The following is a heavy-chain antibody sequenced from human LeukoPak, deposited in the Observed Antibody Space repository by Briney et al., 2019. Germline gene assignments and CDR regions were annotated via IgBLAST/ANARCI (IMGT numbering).Heavy chain of an antibody. J-gene: IGHJ6*03. CDR1: GGSISSYY. V-gene: IGHV4-4*07. Sequence: NPSETLSLTCTVSGGSISSYYWSWIRQPAGKGLEWIGRIYTSGSTNYNPSLKSRVTMSVDTSKNQFSLKLSSVTAADTAVYYCARHDVLRFLEWLPLAGSGYYYYMDVWGKGTTVTVSS. CDR2: IYTSGST. D-gene: IGHD3-3*01. CDR3: ARHDVLRFLEWLPLAGSGYYYYMDV.